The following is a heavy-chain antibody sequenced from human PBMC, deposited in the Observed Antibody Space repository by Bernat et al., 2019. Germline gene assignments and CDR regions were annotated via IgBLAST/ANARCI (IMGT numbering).Heavy chain of an antibody. CDR2: INAGNGNT. CDR3: AIPLGGYSYGFDY. CDR1: GYSFTSYY. J-gene: IGHJ4*02. D-gene: IGHD5-18*01. V-gene: IGHV1-3*01. Sequence: QVQLVQSGAEVKKPGASVKVSCKASGYSFTSYYVHWVRQAPGQGLEWMGWINAGNGNTKYSQKFQGRVTITRDTSASTAYMELSSLRSEDTAVYYCAIPLGGYSYGFDYWGQGTLVTVSS.